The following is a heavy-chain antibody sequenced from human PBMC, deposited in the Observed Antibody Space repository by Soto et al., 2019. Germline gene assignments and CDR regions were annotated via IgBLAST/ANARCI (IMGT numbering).Heavy chain of an antibody. CDR1: GYSFATYW. D-gene: IGHD5-12*01. CDR3: ARRSGLSGQRYFDY. Sequence: GESLKISCKGSGYSFATYWIGWVRQMPGKGLEWMGIIYPDDSDSRYSPSFQGQVTISADKSISTTYLQWGSLKESDTAMYYCARRSGLSGQRYFDYWGQGTLVTVSS. CDR2: IYPDDSDS. V-gene: IGHV5-51*01. J-gene: IGHJ4*02.